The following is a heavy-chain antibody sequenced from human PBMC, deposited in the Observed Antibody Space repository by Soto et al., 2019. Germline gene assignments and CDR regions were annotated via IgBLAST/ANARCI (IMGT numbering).Heavy chain of an antibody. CDR2: IKQDGSEK. CDR3: AGSVVHYYVMDV. J-gene: IGHJ6*02. CDR1: GFTFSNFR. D-gene: IGHD6-6*01. V-gene: IGHV3-7*05. Sequence: EVQLVESGGGLVQPGGSLRLSCAASGFTFSNFRMSWVRQAPGKGLEWVAYIKQDGSEKYYVDSVKGRFTISRDNAENSLYLQMKSLRVEDTAVYYCAGSVVHYYVMDVWGQGTTVTVSS.